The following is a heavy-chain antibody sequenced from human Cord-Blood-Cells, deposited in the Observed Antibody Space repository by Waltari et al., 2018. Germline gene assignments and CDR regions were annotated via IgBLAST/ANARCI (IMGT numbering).Heavy chain of an antibody. CDR3: ARPRYSSSYFDY. CDR2: ISYDGSNK. J-gene: IGHJ4*02. D-gene: IGHD6-6*01. Sequence: QVQLVASVGGVVQPGRSLRLSCAASGFTFSSYAMHWVRQAPGKGLEWVAVISYDGSNKYYADSVKGRFTISRDNSKNTLYLQMNSLRAEDTAVYYCARPRYSSSYFDYWGQGTLVTVSS. CDR1: GFTFSSYA. V-gene: IGHV3-30-3*01.